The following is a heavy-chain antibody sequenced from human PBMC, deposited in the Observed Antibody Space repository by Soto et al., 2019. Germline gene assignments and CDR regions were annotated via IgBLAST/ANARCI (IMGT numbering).Heavy chain of an antibody. D-gene: IGHD3-10*01. J-gene: IGHJ4*02. CDR3: EYYGSGSYPPYYFDY. V-gene: IGHV1-69*02. Sequence: QVQLVQSGAEVKKPGSSMKVSCKASGGTFSSYTISWVRQAPGQGLEWMGRIIPILGIANYAQKFQGRVTITADKSTSTAYMELSSLRSEDTAVYYCEYYGSGSYPPYYFDYWGQGTLVTVSS. CDR1: GGTFSSYT. CDR2: IIPILGIA.